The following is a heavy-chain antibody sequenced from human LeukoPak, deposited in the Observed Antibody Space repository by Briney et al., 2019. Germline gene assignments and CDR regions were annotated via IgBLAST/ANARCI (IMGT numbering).Heavy chain of an antibody. CDR1: GFTLSSYA. V-gene: IGHV3-69-1*02. D-gene: IGHD5-18*01. CDR2: ISVSGNT. J-gene: IGHJ6*03. CDR3: ARCGGYSYGYYYYYYYMGV. Sequence: GGSLRLSCAASGFTLSSYAMSWVRQGPGKGLEWVSAISVSGNTYHADSVKGRFTISRDNAKNSLYLQMNSLRAEDTAVYYCARCGGYSYGYYYYYYYMGVWGKGTTVTISS.